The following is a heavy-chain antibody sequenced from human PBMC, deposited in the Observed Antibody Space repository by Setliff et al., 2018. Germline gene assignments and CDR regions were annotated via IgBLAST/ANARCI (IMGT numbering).Heavy chain of an antibody. V-gene: IGHV1-24*01. J-gene: IGHJ3*02. CDR3: ATNSGGNTIDAFDI. D-gene: IGHD2-15*01. Sequence: ASVKVSCKVSGYTLTELSMHWVRQAPGKGLEWMGGFDPEDGETIYAQKFQGRVTMTEDTSTDTAYMALSSLRSEDTAVYYCATNSGGNTIDAFDIWGQGTMVTVS. CDR2: FDPEDGET. CDR1: GYTLTELS.